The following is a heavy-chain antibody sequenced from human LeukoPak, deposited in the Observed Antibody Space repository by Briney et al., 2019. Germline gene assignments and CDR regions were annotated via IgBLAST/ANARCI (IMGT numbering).Heavy chain of an antibody. CDR2: INPNSGGT. V-gene: IGHV1-2*02. CDR3: ARGGSLTYYYDSSGYYNDY. J-gene: IGHJ4*02. Sequence: ASVKVSCKASGYTFTGYYMHWVRQAPGQGLEWIGWINPNSGGTNYAQKFQGRVTMTRDTSISTAYMELSRLRSDDTAVYYCARGGSLTYYYDSSGYYNDYWGQGTLVTVSS. D-gene: IGHD3-22*01. CDR1: GYTFTGYY.